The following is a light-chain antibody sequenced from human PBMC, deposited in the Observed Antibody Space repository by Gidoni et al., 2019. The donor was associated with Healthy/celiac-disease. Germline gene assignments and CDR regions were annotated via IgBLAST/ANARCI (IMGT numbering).Light chain of an antibody. CDR1: QSVSSSY. CDR2: GAS. J-gene: IGKJ1*01. V-gene: IGKV3-20*01. CDR3: QQYGSSQT. Sequence: EIVLTQSPGTLSLSPGERATLSCRASQSVSSSYLAWYQQKPGQAPRLLIYGASSRATGIPDRFSGRGSGTDFTLTISRLEPEDFAVYYCQQYGSSQTFGQXTKVEIK.